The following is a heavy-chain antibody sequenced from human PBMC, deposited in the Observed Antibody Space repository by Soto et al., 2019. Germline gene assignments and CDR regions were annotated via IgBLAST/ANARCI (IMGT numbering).Heavy chain of an antibody. V-gene: IGHV1-18*01. Sequence: ASVKVSCKASGYTFTSYGISWVRQAPGQGLEWMGWISAYNGNTNDAQKLQGRVTMTTDTSTSTAYMELRSLRSDYTAVYYCGRVPYSSGWYSHWGQGALVTVSS. D-gene: IGHD6-19*01. CDR1: GYTFTSYG. CDR2: ISAYNGNT. J-gene: IGHJ4*02. CDR3: GRVPYSSGWYSH.